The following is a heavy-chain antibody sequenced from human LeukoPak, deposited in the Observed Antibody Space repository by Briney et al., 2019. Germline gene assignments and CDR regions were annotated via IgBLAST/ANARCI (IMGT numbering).Heavy chain of an antibody. J-gene: IGHJ6*03. CDR1: GITFSSYG. D-gene: IGHD2-15*01. Sequence: GGSLRLSCAASGITFSSYGMSWVRQVPGKGLEWVSSISHTGGSPYYADSVKGRFTVSRDNCKNTLYLQMKSLTDEDTAIYYCAKNADRGAYCRGGSCYPYYYYYMDVWGTGTTVTISS. CDR3: AKNADRGAYCRGGSCYPYYYYYMDV. V-gene: IGHV3-23*01. CDR2: ISHTGGSP.